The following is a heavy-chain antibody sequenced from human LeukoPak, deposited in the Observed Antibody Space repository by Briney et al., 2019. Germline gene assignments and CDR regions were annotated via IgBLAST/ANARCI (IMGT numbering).Heavy chain of an antibody. Sequence: SETLSLTCTVSGGSISSSSYYWGWIRQPPGEGLEWIGEMYHSGGTNYNPALKSRVTISVDKSKNQFSLKLSSVTAADTAVYYCARAVGGIDYWGQGALVTVSS. J-gene: IGHJ4*02. CDR1: GGSISSSSYY. CDR2: MYHSGGT. CDR3: ARAVGGIDY. D-gene: IGHD2-15*01. V-gene: IGHV4-39*07.